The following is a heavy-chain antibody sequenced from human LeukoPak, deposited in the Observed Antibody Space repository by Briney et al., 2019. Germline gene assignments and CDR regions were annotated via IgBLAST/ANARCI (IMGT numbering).Heavy chain of an antibody. CDR3: ARGIGYCGGSCYSEDLRGSYYFDY. Sequence: SETLSLTCAVYGGSFSGYYWSWIRQPPGKGLEWIGEINHSGSTNYNPSLKSRVTISVDTSKNQFSLKLSSVTAADTAVYYCARGIGYCGGSCYSEDLRGSYYFDYWGQGTLVTVSS. J-gene: IGHJ4*02. CDR2: INHSGST. D-gene: IGHD2-15*01. V-gene: IGHV4-34*01. CDR1: GGSFSGYY.